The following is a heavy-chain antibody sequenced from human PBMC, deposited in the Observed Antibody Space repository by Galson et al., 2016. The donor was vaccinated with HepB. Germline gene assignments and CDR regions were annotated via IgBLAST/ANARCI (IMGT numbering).Heavy chain of an antibody. V-gene: IGHV1-46*01. CDR1: GYTFTSYH. D-gene: IGHD6-6*01. Sequence: SVKVSCKASGYTFTSYHTHWVRQAPGQGLEWMGIINPSAGGARYGQKFQDRVTMTRDTSTSTVYMELSSLRSEDTAVYYCARYSVRGPGSSRIFDYWGQGTLV. J-gene: IGHJ4*02. CDR3: ARYSVRGPGSSRIFDY. CDR2: INPSAGGA.